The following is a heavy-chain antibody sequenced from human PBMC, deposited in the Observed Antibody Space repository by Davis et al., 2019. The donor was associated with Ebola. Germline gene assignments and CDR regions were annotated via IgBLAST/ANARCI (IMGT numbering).Heavy chain of an antibody. D-gene: IGHD3-22*01. V-gene: IGHV3-30*02. Sequence: GGSLRLSCAASGFTFNIFDMHWVRQAPGRELEWVAFVRSHGSDDHYADSVKGRFTISRDNSKNTLYLQMNSLRAEDTAVYYCANGGHYYDSSGWFDYWGQGTLVTVSS. J-gene: IGHJ4*02. CDR3: ANGGHYYDSSGWFDY. CDR1: GFTFNIFD. CDR2: VRSHGSDD.